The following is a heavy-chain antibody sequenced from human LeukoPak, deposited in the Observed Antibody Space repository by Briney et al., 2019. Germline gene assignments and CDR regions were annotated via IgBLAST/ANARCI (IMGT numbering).Heavy chain of an antibody. CDR2: IYTSGCT. Sequence: PSETLSLTCTVSGGSISSYYWSWIRQPPGKGLEWIGYIYTSGCTNYNPSLKSRVTISVDTSKNQFSLKLSSVTAADTAVYYCARRGYYGYCSSTSCYSWFDPWGQGTLVTVSS. CDR1: GGSISSYY. J-gene: IGHJ5*02. CDR3: ARRGYYGYCSSTSCYSWFDP. D-gene: IGHD2-2*02. V-gene: IGHV4-4*09.